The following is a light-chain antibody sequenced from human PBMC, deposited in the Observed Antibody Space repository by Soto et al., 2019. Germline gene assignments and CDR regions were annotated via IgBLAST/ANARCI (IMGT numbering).Light chain of an antibody. CDR3: QQYGTAPLT. CDR2: GAS. CDR1: QSVSSN. Sequence: IVRTHSAATLAVSPGEIATLSFGASQSVSSNLAWYQQKPGQAPRLLIYGASTRATGIPARFSGSGSGTEFTLTISSLQSEDFAVYYCQQYGTAPLTFGPGTKVDIK. V-gene: IGKV3-15*01. J-gene: IGKJ3*01.